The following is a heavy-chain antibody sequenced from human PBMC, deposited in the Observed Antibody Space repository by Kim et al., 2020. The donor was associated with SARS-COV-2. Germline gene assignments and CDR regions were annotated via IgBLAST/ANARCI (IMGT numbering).Heavy chain of an antibody. CDR2: ISSRAGNLI. J-gene: IGHJ3*01. CDR3: AKKYTSDWRAFDF. D-gene: IGHD6-25*01. Sequence: GGSLRLSCAASGFTFSSYSMSWVRQAPGKGLEWVSIISSRAGNLIYYADSVKVRFTISRDNSKNMVYMQMNSLRAEDTAVYYCAKKYTSDWRAFDFWGQG. CDR1: GFTFSSYS. V-gene: IGHV3-23*05.